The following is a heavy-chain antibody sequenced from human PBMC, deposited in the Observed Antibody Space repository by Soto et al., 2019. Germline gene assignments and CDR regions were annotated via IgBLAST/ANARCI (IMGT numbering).Heavy chain of an antibody. CDR1: GFTFSSYA. D-gene: IGHD6-19*01. Sequence: PGGSLRLSCAASGFTFSSYAISWVRQAPGKGLEWVSGVGGSGENTYYADSVKGRFTISRDNSKKTVYLQMTSLRVEDTAIYFCVKPGGSGSGWGQGIQVTVSS. V-gene: IGHV3-23*01. CDR3: VKPGGSGSG. CDR2: VGGSGENT. J-gene: IGHJ4*02.